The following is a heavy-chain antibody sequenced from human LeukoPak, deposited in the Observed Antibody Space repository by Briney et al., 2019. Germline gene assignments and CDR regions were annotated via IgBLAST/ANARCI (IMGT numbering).Heavy chain of an antibody. CDR3: ARWRYSSGWYYFDY. Sequence: SETLSLTCTVSGGSISSNYWGWIRQPPGKGLEWLGYIYYSGTTNYNPSLKSRVTISVDTSKNQFSLKLSSVTAADTAVYYCARWRYSSGWYYFDYWGQGTLVTVSS. V-gene: IGHV4-59*01. CDR1: GGSISSNY. J-gene: IGHJ4*02. CDR2: IYYSGTT. D-gene: IGHD6-19*01.